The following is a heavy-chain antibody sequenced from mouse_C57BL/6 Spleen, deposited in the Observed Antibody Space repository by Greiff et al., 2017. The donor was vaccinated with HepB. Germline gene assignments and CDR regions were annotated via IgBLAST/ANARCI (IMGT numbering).Heavy chain of an antibody. J-gene: IGHJ4*01. CDR3: ARHEESFVDGYYYAMDY. Sequence: QVQLQQSGAELVKPGASVKLSCKASGYTFTEYTIHWVKQRSGQGLEWIGWFYPGSGSIKYNEKFKDKATLTADKSSSTVYMELSRLTSEDSAVYFCARHEESFVDGYYYAMDYWGQGTSVTVSS. CDR2: FYPGSGSI. V-gene: IGHV1-62-2*01. CDR1: GYTFTEYT.